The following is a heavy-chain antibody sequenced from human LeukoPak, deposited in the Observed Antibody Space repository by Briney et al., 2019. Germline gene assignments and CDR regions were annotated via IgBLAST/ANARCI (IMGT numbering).Heavy chain of an antibody. CDR2: ISRSSDTI. V-gene: IGHV3-48*02. CDR3: ARDLTTMVRGLPLDY. Sequence: GGSLRLSCAASGFTFSSNSMNWVRQAPGKGREWVSYISRSSDTIYYADSVKGRFTISRDNAKNSLYLQMNSLRDEDTAVYYCARDLTTMVRGLPLDYWGQGTLVTVPS. J-gene: IGHJ4*02. D-gene: IGHD3-10*01. CDR1: GFTFSSNS.